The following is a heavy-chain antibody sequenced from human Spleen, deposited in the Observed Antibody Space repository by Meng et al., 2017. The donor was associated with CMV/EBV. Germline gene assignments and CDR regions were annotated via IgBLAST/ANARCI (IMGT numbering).Heavy chain of an antibody. CDR1: TDYY. J-gene: IGHJ4*02. D-gene: IGHD2-2*01. V-gene: IGHV1-2*02. Sequence: TDYYRPWLRQAPGQGLEWMGWMKPSNGDTSYAHNFQGRVTMTRDRSISTAYMDLIRLTSDDTAVYYCARGGYCSAASCFPTRRFDSWGQGTLVTVSS. CDR2: MKPSNGDT. CDR3: ARGGYCSAASCFPTRRFDS.